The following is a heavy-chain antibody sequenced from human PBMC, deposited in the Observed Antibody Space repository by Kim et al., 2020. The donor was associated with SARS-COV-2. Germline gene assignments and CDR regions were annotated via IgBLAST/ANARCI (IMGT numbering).Heavy chain of an antibody. J-gene: IGHJ4*02. D-gene: IGHD6-6*01. Sequence: YIDPSLESRVTISVDSSKNQFSLKLSSVTAADTAVYYCAREGAERLVGDYWGQGTLVTVSS. V-gene: IGHV4-39*01. CDR3: AREGAERLVGDY.